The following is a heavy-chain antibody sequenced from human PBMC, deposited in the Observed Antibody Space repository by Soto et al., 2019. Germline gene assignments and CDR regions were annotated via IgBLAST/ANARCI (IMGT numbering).Heavy chain of an antibody. J-gene: IGHJ4*02. Sequence: GGSLRLSCAASGFTSNNFWMYWVRQTPEKGLVWVSGINSDGTTTIYADSVKGRFTISRDNAKNTLYLQMNSLTVEDTAIYYCVRDVRWGQGTLVTVSS. CDR1: GFTSNNFW. V-gene: IGHV3-74*01. CDR2: INSDGTTT. D-gene: IGHD3-10*01. CDR3: VRDVR.